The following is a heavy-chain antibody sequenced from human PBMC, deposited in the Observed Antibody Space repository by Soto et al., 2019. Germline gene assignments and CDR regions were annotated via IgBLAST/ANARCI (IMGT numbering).Heavy chain of an antibody. CDR3: VGVTSRA. V-gene: IGHV3-74*01. J-gene: IGHJ5*02. CDR2: IDTDGSMT. D-gene: IGHD2-8*01. Sequence: VDPGFIRSNYRMYWVRQAPGKGLDWVSRIDTDGSMTNYADSVKGRFTISRDNAKNTLYLQMSSLRVEDTAVYYCVGVTSRAWGQVSLVPLSS. CDR1: GFIRSNYR.